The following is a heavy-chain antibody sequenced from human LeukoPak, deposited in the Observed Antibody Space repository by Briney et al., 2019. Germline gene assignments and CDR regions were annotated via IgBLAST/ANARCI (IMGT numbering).Heavy chain of an antibody. V-gene: IGHV3-7*01. CDR3: ARIYDTSGYSLDY. J-gene: IGHJ4*02. Sequence: GGSLRPSCAASGFTFSTYWMSWVRQAPGKGLEWVANINEDGSEKYYVDSVKGRFTISRDNAKNSLYLQMNSLRAEDTAVFYCARIYDTSGYSLDYWGQGTLVTVSS. D-gene: IGHD3-22*01. CDR2: INEDGSEK. CDR1: GFTFSTYW.